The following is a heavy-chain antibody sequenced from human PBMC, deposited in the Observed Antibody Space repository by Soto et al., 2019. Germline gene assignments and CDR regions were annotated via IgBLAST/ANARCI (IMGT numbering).Heavy chain of an antibody. J-gene: IGHJ4*02. CDR3: GKGGGVLRGTHLAY. V-gene: IGHV3-30*18. CDR1: GFTFSSYG. D-gene: IGHD3-16*01. CDR2: ISYDGNNQ. Sequence: QVQLVESGGGVVQPGRSLRLSCAASGFTFSSYGMHWVRQAPGKGLEWVAVISYDGNNQYYADSVKGRFTISRDNSKNTRYLQVNSLRPEDTAVYYCGKGGGVLRGTHLAYWGQGTMVTVSS.